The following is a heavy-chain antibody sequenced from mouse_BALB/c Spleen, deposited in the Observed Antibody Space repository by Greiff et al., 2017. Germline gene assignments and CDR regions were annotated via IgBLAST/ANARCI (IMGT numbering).Heavy chain of an antibody. Sequence: VQLQQSGAELVRSGASVNLSCTASGFNIKDYYMHWVKQRPEQGLEWIGWIDPENGDTEYAPKFQGKATMTADTSSNTAYLQLSSLTSEDTAVYYCMLYYCGSRGYFDYWGQGTTLTVSS. J-gene: IGHJ2*01. CDR1: GFNIKDYY. CDR2: IDPENGDT. V-gene: IGHV14-4*02. CDR3: MLYYCGSRGYFDY. D-gene: IGHD1-1*01.